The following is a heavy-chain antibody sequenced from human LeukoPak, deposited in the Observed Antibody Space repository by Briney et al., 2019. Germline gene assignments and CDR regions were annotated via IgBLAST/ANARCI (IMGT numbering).Heavy chain of an antibody. V-gene: IGHV3-33*01. J-gene: IGHJ4*02. CDR1: GFTFSSYG. Sequence: SGGSLRLSCAASGFTFSSYGMHWVRQAPGKGLEWVAVIWYDGNNKYYADSVKGRFTISRDNSKNTLYLQMNSLRAEDTAVYYCASDFALETYYFDYWGQGTLVTVSS. CDR3: ASDFALETYYFDY. CDR2: IWYDGNNK.